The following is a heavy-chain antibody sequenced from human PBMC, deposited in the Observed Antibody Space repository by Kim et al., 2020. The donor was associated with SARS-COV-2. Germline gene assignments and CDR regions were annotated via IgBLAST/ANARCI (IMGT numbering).Heavy chain of an antibody. Sequence: SETLSLTCTVSGGSISSYYWNWIRQHPGRGLEWIGYIYHSGSTNYNPSLKSRVTMSVDTSKNQVSLKLSSVTAADTAIYYCARRDGGSSWKYWYFDLWGRGTLVTVSS. D-gene: IGHD6-13*01. V-gene: IGHV4-59*08. CDR2: IYHSGST. CDR1: GGSISSYY. CDR3: ARRDGGSSWKYWYFDL. J-gene: IGHJ2*01.